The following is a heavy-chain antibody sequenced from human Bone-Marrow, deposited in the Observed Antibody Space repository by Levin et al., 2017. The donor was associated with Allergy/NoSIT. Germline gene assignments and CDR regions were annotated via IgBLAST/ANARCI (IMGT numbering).Heavy chain of an antibody. Sequence: ASVKVSCAASGFTFSSYWMSWVRQAPGKGLEWVANIKQDGSEKYYVDSVKGRFTISRDNAKNSLYLQMNSLRAEDTAVYYCARDVSDYYDSSGYYSGEERHYYYYGMDVWGQGTTVTVSS. CDR1: GFTFSSYW. J-gene: IGHJ6*02. V-gene: IGHV3-7*01. CDR2: IKQDGSEK. CDR3: ARDVSDYYDSSGYYSGEERHYYYYGMDV. D-gene: IGHD3-22*01.